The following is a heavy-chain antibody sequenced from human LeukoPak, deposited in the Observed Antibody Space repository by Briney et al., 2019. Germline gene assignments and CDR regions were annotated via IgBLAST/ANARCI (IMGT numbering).Heavy chain of an antibody. J-gene: IGHJ5*02. D-gene: IGHD2-2*01. CDR1: GFTFSSYS. CDR3: LRCTYRGWFDP. Sequence: KPGGSLRLSCAASGFTFSSYSMNWVRQAPGKRLEWVSSIRSSSSYIYYAGSVKGRFTISRDNAKNSLYLQMNSLRAEDTAVYYCLRCTYRGWFDPWGQGTLVTVSS. CDR2: IRSSSSYI. V-gene: IGHV3-21*01.